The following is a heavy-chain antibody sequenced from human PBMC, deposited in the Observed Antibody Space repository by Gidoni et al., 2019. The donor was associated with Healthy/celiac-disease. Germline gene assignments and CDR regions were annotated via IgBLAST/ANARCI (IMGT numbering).Heavy chain of an antibody. Sequence: QVQPVEAGGGVVQPGRSLRLSCAASGCTFSSYGMHWVRQAPGKGLEWVAVIWYDGSNKDYADSVKGRFTISRDNSKNTLYLKMNSLRAEDTAVYYCARAPRYYDSSGYYYFDYWGQGTLVTVSS. CDR3: ARAPRYYDSSGYYYFDY. J-gene: IGHJ4*02. V-gene: IGHV3-33*01. CDR1: GCTFSSYG. D-gene: IGHD3-22*01. CDR2: IWYDGSNK.